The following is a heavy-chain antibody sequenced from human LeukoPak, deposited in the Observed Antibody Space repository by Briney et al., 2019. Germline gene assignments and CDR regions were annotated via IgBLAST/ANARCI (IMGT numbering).Heavy chain of an antibody. CDR1: GSTFSNYA. Sequence: GGSLRLSCAASGSTFSNYAMTWVRQPPGKGLEWVSAIVGGGGGSTYYAESVKGRFTISRDTSKNTLYLQMNSLRAEDTAVYYCAKDRGYSYGNYYDYGMDVWGKGTTVTVSS. V-gene: IGHV3-23*01. D-gene: IGHD5-18*01. CDR2: IVGGGGGST. J-gene: IGHJ6*04. CDR3: AKDRGYSYGNYYDYGMDV.